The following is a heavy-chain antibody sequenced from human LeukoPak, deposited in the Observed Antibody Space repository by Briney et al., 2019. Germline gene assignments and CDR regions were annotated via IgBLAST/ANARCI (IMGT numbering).Heavy chain of an antibody. D-gene: IGHD3-10*01. V-gene: IGHV3-30*02. CDR3: ASGAGLHNWFDP. CDR2: IRYDGSNK. Sequence: GGSLRLSCAESGFTFSSYGMHWVRQAPGKGLEWVAFIRYDGSNKYYADSVKGRFTISRDNSKNTLYLQMNSLRAEDTAVYYCASGAGLHNWFDPWGQGTLVTVSS. J-gene: IGHJ5*02. CDR1: GFTFSSYG.